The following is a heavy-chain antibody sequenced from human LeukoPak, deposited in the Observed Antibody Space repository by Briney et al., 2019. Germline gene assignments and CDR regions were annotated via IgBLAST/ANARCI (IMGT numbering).Heavy chain of an antibody. D-gene: IGHD7-27*01. Sequence: PSETLSLTCIVSGGSISSYYWSWIRQPPGKGLEWIGYIYYSGSTNYNPSLKSRVTISVDTSKNQFSLKLSSVTAADTAVYYCARVLNWGSGYYYYYYMDVWGKGTTVTVSS. J-gene: IGHJ6*03. CDR3: ARVLNWGSGYYYYYYMDV. CDR1: GGSISSYY. CDR2: IYYSGST. V-gene: IGHV4-59*01.